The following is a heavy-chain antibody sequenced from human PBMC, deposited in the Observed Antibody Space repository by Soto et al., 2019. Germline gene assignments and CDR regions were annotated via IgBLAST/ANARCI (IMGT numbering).Heavy chain of an antibody. V-gene: IGHV4-59*01. J-gene: IGHJ5*01. Sequence: FETMCLTCTIAGGSFNNDYWTWIRQTPGKGLEWIGYIFHSGITDYNPSVKSRVTISIDKSKNLFSLKLTSVTAADTAVYYCARDRYFYDSAGYYRTLDSWGQGILVTVSS. D-gene: IGHD3-22*01. CDR2: IFHSGIT. CDR1: GGSFNNDY. CDR3: ARDRYFYDSAGYYRTLDS.